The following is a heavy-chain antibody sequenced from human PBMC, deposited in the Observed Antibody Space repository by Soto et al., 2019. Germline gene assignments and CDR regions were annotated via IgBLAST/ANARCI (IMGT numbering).Heavy chain of an antibody. Sequence: EVQLVESGGGLVKPGGCLRLSCAASGFTFNNVWMSWVRQAPGKGLEWVGRIKSKTDGETTDYGAPVKGRFTISRDDSKNTLYLQMNSLKTEDTAVYYCTTDVRWELPPLDYWGQGTLVTVSS. J-gene: IGHJ4*02. CDR1: GFTFNNVW. CDR3: TTDVRWELPPLDY. V-gene: IGHV3-15*01. D-gene: IGHD1-26*01. CDR2: IKSKTDGETT.